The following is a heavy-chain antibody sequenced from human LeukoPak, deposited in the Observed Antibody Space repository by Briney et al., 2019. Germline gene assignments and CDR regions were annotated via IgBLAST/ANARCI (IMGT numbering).Heavy chain of an antibody. Sequence: ASVKVSCKASGYTFTSYYMHWVRQAPGQGLEWMGIINPSGGSTSYAQKFQGRVTMTRDMSTSTVYMELSSLRSEDTAVYYCARDFPDCSSTSCYNMPFIARYYYYMDVWGKGTTVTVSS. CDR3: ARDFPDCSSTSCYNMPFIARYYYYMDV. D-gene: IGHD2-2*01. CDR2: INPSGGST. CDR1: GYTFTSYY. V-gene: IGHV1-46*01. J-gene: IGHJ6*03.